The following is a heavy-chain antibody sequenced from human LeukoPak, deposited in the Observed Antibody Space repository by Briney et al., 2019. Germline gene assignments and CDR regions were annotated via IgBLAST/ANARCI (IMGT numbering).Heavy chain of an antibody. CDR2: IYYSGST. D-gene: IGHD6-19*01. CDR3: ARVPSSGWYRDAFDI. V-gene: IGHV4-59*01. CDR1: GGSISSYY. J-gene: IGHJ3*02. Sequence: PSETLSLTCTVSGGSISSYYWSWIQQPPGKGLEWIGYIYYSGSTNYNPSLKSRVTISVDTSKNQFSLKLSSVTAADTAVYYCARVPSSGWYRDAFDIWGQGTMVTVSS.